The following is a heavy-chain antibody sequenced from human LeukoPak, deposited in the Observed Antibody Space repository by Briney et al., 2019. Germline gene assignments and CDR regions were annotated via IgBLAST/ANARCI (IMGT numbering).Heavy chain of an antibody. CDR1: GFTFSSHL. CDR2: VKSDGTAT. D-gene: IGHD1-14*01. V-gene: IGHV3-74*01. CDR3: VRKFATGD. Sequence: GGSLRLSRAASGFTFSSHLMHWVRQAQGTGLVWVSSVKSDGTATNYADSVKGQFTISRDNAKNTLYLQMNSLRVEDTAVYYCVRKFATGDWGQGTLVTVSS. J-gene: IGHJ4*02.